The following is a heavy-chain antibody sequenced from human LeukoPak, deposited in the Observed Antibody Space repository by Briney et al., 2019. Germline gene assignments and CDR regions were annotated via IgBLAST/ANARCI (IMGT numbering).Heavy chain of an antibody. Sequence: GESLKISCKGSGYTFNTYWIVWVRQMPGKGLEWMGIIYPGDSDTRYSPSFQGQVTISADKPISTAYLQWSSLKASDTAMYFCARHNREYASDSPLDYWGQGTLVTVSS. J-gene: IGHJ4*02. D-gene: IGHD1-14*01. CDR2: IYPGDSDT. CDR1: GYTFNTYW. CDR3: ARHNREYASDSPLDY. V-gene: IGHV5-51*01.